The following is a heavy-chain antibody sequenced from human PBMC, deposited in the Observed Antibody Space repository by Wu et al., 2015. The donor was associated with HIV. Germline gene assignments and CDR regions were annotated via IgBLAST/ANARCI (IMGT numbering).Heavy chain of an antibody. V-gene: IGHV1-45*02. J-gene: IGHJ4*02. Sequence: QVQLVQSGAEVRKPGASVKVSCKASGYTFTYRYLHWVRQAPGQALEWMGWITPFNGNTNYAQKFQDRVTITRDRSMSTAYMELSSLRSEDTAMYYCATLPTDGWDFDYWGQGTLVTVSS. CDR2: ITPFNGNT. CDR1: GYTFTYRY. CDR3: ATLPTDGWDFDY. D-gene: IGHD5-24*01.